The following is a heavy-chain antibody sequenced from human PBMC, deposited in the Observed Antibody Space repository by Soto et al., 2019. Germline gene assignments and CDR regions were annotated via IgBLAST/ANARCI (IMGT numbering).Heavy chain of an antibody. CDR2: ISTNNGNT. J-gene: IGHJ5*02. D-gene: IGHD4-17*01. CDR1: GYTFTRNS. CDR3: ARGGVYAVDR. Sequence: VESGGELRKPGASVKVSCKTSGYTFTRNSISWVRKAPGQGLEWMGWISTNNGNTEFAQQFQGRVTLTTDTSTSTAYMELTSLRSDDTAIYYCARGGVYAVDRWGKGTLVTVSS. V-gene: IGHV1-18*04.